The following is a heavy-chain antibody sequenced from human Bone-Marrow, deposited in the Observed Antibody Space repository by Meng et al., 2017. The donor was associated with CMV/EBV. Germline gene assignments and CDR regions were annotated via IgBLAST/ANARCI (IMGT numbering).Heavy chain of an antibody. Sequence: GESLKISCAASGFTFSSYSMNWVRQAPGKGLEWVAVISYDGSNKYYADSVKGRFTISRDNSKNTLYLQMNSLRAEDTAVYYCAREGRDYGLDYWGQGTLVTVSS. D-gene: IGHD4-17*01. CDR2: ISYDGSNK. V-gene: IGHV3-30*03. CDR1: GFTFSSYS. CDR3: AREGRDYGLDY. J-gene: IGHJ4*02.